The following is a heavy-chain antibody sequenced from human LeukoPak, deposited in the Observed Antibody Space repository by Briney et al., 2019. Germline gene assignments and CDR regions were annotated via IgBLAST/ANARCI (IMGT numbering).Heavy chain of an antibody. CDR1: GYTFTSYY. V-gene: IGHV1-46*01. CDR3: ARDRNYYDSSGSPNNWFDL. CDR2: INPSGGST. Sequence: ASVKVSCKASGYTFTSYYMHWVRQAPGQGLEWMGIINPSGGSTSYAQKFQGRVTMTRDTSTSTVYMELSSLRSEDTAVYYCARDRNYYDSSGSPNNWFDLWGQGTLVTVSS. D-gene: IGHD3-22*01. J-gene: IGHJ5*02.